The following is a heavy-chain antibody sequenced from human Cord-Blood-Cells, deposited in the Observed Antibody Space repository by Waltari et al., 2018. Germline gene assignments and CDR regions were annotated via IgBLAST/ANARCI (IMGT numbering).Heavy chain of an antibody. D-gene: IGHD7-27*01. Sequence: QVQLQQWGAGLLKPSETLSLTCAVYGGSFSGYYWSWIRQPPGKGLEWIGEINHSGSTNYNPSLKSRVTISVDTSKNQFSLKLSSVTAADTAVYYCARVFNWGSDYFDYWGHGTLVTVSS. V-gene: IGHV4-34*01. CDR1: GGSFSGYY. J-gene: IGHJ4*01. CDR3: ARVFNWGSDYFDY. CDR2: INHSGST.